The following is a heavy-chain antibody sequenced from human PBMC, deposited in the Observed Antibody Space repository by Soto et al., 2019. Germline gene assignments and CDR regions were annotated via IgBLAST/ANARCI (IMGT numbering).Heavy chain of an antibody. CDR2: LLHSGTT. CDR1: GDSISSPKW. D-gene: IGHD6-19*01. Sequence: QVQLQESGPGLVKPSGTLSLTCAVSGDSISSPKWWTWLREPPGKGLEWIGDLLHSGTTNYNPSLKGRVTFSVDKSQNQFSLKLTCVTAADTAIYYCAYSSGWYRREVWGQGTAVTVSS. CDR3: AYSSGWYRREV. V-gene: IGHV4-4*02. J-gene: IGHJ3*01.